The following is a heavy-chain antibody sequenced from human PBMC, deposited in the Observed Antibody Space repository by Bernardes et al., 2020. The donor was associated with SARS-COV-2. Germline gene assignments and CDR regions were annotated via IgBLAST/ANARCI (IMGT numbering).Heavy chain of an antibody. CDR3: ARDLPGGGERPLGY. CDR1: GYTFTSYA. Sequence: ASVKVSCKASGYTFTSYAMHWVRQAPGQRLEWMGWINAGNGNTKYSQKFQGRVTITRDTSASTAYMELSSLRSEDTAVYYCARDLPGGGERPLGYWGQGTLVTVSS. J-gene: IGHJ4*02. CDR2: INAGNGNT. D-gene: IGHD1-26*01. V-gene: IGHV1-3*01.